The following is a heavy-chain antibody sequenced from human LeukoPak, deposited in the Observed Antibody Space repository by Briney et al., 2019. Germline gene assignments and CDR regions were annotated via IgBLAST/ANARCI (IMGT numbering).Heavy chain of an antibody. J-gene: IGHJ6*03. Sequence: SVKVSCKASGGTFSSYAISWVRQAPGQGLEWMGGIIPIFGTANYAQKFQGRVTMTTDTSTSTAYMELRSLRSDDTAVYYCAREGCSSTSCYSRGYYYYYMDVWGKGTTVTVSS. CDR1: GGTFSSYA. CDR3: AREGCSSTSCYSRGYYYYYMDV. CDR2: IIPIFGTA. V-gene: IGHV1-69*05. D-gene: IGHD2-2*02.